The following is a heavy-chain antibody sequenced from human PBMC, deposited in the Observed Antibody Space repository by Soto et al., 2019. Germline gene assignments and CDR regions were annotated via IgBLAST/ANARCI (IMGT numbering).Heavy chain of an antibody. CDR1: GYTFTSYG. J-gene: IGHJ5*02. V-gene: IGHV1-18*01. D-gene: IGHD2-15*01. CDR2: ISAYNGNT. CDR3: AARSSGGSNDPFDP. Sequence: QVQLVQSGAEVKKPGASVKVSCKASGYTFTSYGISWVRQAPGQGLEWMGWISAYNGNTNYAQKVQCRVTMTADTSTSTAYMELRSLRSDDTAVYYCAARSSGGSNDPFDPWGQGTLVTVSS.